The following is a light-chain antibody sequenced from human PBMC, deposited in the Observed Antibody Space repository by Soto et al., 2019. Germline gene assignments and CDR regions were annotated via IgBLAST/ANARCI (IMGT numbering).Light chain of an antibody. CDR2: ATS. Sequence: DIQMTQSPSSLSASVGDRVTITCRASQSISYYLNWYQQKPVQAPKLLIYATSNLQRGVPSRFSGSGSGTDFTLTFSSLQPEDFATYYCQQSYITPPYTFGQGTNLEMK. V-gene: IGKV1-39*01. CDR3: QQSYITPPYT. J-gene: IGKJ2*01. CDR1: QSISYY.